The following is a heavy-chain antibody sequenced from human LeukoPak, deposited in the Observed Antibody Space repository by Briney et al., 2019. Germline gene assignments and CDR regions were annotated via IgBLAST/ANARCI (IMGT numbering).Heavy chain of an antibody. Sequence: GESLNLSCQGSGYSFTTYWIGWVRQMPGKGLEWIGIIYPGDSDTRYSPSFQGQVTISADRSINTAYLQWSSLKASDTAMYYCARHKGYSGSYYGAFDIWGQGTMVSVSS. D-gene: IGHD1-26*01. CDR2: IYPGDSDT. J-gene: IGHJ3*02. V-gene: IGHV5-51*01. CDR3: ARHKGYSGSYYGAFDI. CDR1: GYSFTTYW.